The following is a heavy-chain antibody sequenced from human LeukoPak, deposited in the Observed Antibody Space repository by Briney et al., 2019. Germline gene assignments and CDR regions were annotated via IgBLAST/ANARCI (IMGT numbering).Heavy chain of an antibody. Sequence: GESLKISCQGSGYSFPTYWIAWVRQMPGKGLEWMGIIYPDESSIRYSPSFQGQVTISADKSISTAYLQWSSLKASDTAVYYCARPPSRGYSSSFEYWGQGTLVTVSS. D-gene: IGHD2-2*03. CDR2: IYPDESSI. CDR1: GYSFPTYW. CDR3: ARPPSRGYSSSFEY. J-gene: IGHJ4*02. V-gene: IGHV5-51*01.